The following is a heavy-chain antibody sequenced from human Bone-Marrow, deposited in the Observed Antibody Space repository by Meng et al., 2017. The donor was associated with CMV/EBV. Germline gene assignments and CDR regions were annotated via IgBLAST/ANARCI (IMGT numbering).Heavy chain of an antibody. Sequence: SETLSLTCTVSGGSISSYYWSWIRQPPGKGLEWIGYIYYSGSTNYNPSLKSRVTISVDTSKNQFSLKLSSVTAADTAVDYCARTNNRFEYSSSGAGMDFWGQGTKVTVSS. CDR3: ARTNNRFEYSSSGAGMDF. J-gene: IGHJ6*02. V-gene: IGHV4-59*01. CDR2: IYYSGST. CDR1: GGSISSYY. D-gene: IGHD6-6*01.